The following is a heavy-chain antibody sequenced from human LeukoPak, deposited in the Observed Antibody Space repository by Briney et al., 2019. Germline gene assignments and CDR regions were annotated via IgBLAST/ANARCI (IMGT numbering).Heavy chain of an antibody. J-gene: IGHJ6*02. CDR2: IYYSGST. D-gene: IGHD5-12*01. V-gene: IGHV4-39*01. Sequence: PSETLSLTCTVSGGSISSSSYYWGWIRQPPGKGLEWIGSIYYSGSTYYNPSLKSRVTISVDTSKNQFSLKLSSVTAADTAVYYCARPRGYSGYDSSYGMDVWGQGTTVTVSS. CDR1: GGSISSSSYY. CDR3: ARPRGYSGYDSSYGMDV.